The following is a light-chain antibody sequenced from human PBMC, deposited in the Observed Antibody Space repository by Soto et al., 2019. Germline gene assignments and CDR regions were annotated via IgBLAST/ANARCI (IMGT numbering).Light chain of an antibody. J-gene: IGKJ1*01. CDR2: AAS. V-gene: IGKV1-39*01. CDR1: QSISSS. CDR3: QQSYSTPRT. Sequence: DLQMTQSPSSLSASVGDRVTITCRASQSISSSLNWYQQKPGKAPKVLIYAASSLQSGVPSRFSGSGSGTDFTLTISSLQPEDFATYYCQQSYSTPRTFGQGTKVEIK.